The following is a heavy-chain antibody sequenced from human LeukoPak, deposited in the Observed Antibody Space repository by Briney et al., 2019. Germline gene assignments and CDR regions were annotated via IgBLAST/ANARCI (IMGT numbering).Heavy chain of an antibody. CDR3: ARVRETTVTTFRWRGFDP. CDR1: GGSFSGYY. V-gene: IGHV4-34*01. CDR2: INHSGST. Sequence: PSETLSLTCAVYGGSFSGYYWSWIRQPPGKGLEWIGEINHSGSTNYNPSLKSRVTISVDTSKNQFSLKLSSVTAADTAVYYCARVRETTVTTFRWRGFDPWGQGTLVTVSS. D-gene: IGHD4-17*01. J-gene: IGHJ5*02.